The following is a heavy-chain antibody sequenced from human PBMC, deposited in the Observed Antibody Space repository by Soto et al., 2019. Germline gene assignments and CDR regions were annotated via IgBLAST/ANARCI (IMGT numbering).Heavy chain of an antibody. D-gene: IGHD4-17*01. V-gene: IGHV1-69*12. J-gene: IGHJ6*02. CDR1: GGTFSSYA. CDR2: IIPIYGTA. CDR3: VREGGSYGDSVRWWGMDV. Sequence: QVQLVQSGAEVKKPGSSVKVSCKASGGTFSSYAISWVRQAPGQGLEWMGGIIPIYGTANYPQKFQGRDTITADESTSTAYMELSSLRSEDTAVYYCVREGGSYGDSVRWWGMDVWGQGTTVTVSS.